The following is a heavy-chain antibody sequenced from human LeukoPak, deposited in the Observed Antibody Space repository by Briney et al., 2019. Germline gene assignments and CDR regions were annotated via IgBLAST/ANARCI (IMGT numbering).Heavy chain of an antibody. CDR3: ARERTSGYSYYFDY. D-gene: IGHD3-22*01. Sequence: SETLSLTCTVAGGSISSYYWSWIRQPPGKGLEWIGYTSYSGSTNYYPSLKSRVTISVDTSKNQFSLKLSSVTAADTAVYYCARERTSGYSYYFDYWGQGTLVTVSS. V-gene: IGHV4-59*01. J-gene: IGHJ4*02. CDR2: TSYSGST. CDR1: GGSISSYY.